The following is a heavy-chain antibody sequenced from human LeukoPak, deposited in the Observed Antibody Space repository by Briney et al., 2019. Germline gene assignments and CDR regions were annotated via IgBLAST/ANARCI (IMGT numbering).Heavy chain of an antibody. V-gene: IGHV4-34*01. CDR3: ARGRMIAAAGTGWFDP. CDR2: INHSGST. CDR1: GGSFSGYY. D-gene: IGHD6-13*01. Sequence: SETLSLTCAVYGGSFSGYYWSWTRQPPGKGLEWIGEINHSGSTNYNPSLKSRVTISVDTSKYQFSLKLSSVTAADTAVYYCARGRMIAAAGTGWFDPWGQGTLVTVSS. J-gene: IGHJ5*02.